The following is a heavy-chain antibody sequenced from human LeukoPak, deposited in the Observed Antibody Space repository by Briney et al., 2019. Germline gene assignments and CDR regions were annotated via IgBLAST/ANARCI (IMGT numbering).Heavy chain of an antibody. CDR1: GFTFSSYG. D-gene: IGHD6-19*01. Sequence: GGSLRLSCAASGFTFSSYGMHWVRQAPGKGLEWVAVISYDGSNKYYADSVKGRFTISRDNSKNTLYLQMNSLRAEDTAVYYCAKDSIAVAAYGMDVWGQGTTVTVSS. CDR2: ISYDGSNK. CDR3: AKDSIAVAAYGMDV. V-gene: IGHV3-30*18. J-gene: IGHJ6*02.